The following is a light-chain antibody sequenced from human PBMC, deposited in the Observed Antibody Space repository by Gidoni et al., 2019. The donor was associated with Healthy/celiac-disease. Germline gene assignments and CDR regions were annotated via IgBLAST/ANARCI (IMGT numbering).Light chain of an antibody. CDR3: QQRSNWPPGFT. CDR2: DAS. J-gene: IGKJ4*01. V-gene: IGKV3-11*01. Sequence: DIVLTQSPATLSSSPGERATLSCRASQSVSSYLAWYQQKPGQAPRLLIYDASNRATGIPARFSGSGSGTDFTLTISSLEPEDVAVYYCQQRSNWPPGFTFGGGTKVEIK. CDR1: QSVSSY.